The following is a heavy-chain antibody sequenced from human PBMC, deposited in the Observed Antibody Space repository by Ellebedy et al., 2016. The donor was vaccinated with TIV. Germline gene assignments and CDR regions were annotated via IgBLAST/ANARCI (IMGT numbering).Heavy chain of an antibody. CDR3: ARDLYYYGSGNDY. Sequence: AASVKVSCKTSGYTFTNYGLSWVRQAPGQGLEWMGWISAYNGNANYAQNLVGRVTMTTDTSTSTAYMELRSLRSDDTAVYYCARDLYYYGSGNDYWGQGTLVTVSS. D-gene: IGHD3-10*01. CDR2: ISAYNGNA. V-gene: IGHV1-18*04. J-gene: IGHJ4*02. CDR1: GYTFTNYG.